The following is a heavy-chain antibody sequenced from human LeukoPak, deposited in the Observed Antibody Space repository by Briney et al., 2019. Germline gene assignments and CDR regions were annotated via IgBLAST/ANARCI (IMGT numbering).Heavy chain of an antibody. Sequence: PGGSLRLSCAASGFTFSSYAMSWVRQAPGKGLEWVTFIRYDGSNKHYADSVKGRFTISRDNSKNTLYLQLNSLRAEDTAVYYCVTVYYFESSGLDAFDIWGQGTMVTVSP. V-gene: IGHV3-30*02. CDR1: GFTFSSYA. CDR2: IRYDGSNK. D-gene: IGHD3-22*01. J-gene: IGHJ3*02. CDR3: VTVYYFESSGLDAFDI.